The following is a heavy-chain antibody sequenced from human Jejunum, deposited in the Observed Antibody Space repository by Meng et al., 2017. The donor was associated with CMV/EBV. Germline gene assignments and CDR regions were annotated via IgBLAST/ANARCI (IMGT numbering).Heavy chain of an antibody. CDR3: ARDMGQQLVPVSFDY. CDR2: IFRSGNT. Sequence: GSISNGDYYWGWIRQPPGKGLEWIGSIFRSGNTYHNPSLQSRVTISVDTSKNQFSLRLTSVTAADTAVYYCARDMGQQLVPVSFDYWGQGTLVTVSS. CDR1: GSISNGDYY. V-gene: IGHV4-39*07. D-gene: IGHD6-13*01. J-gene: IGHJ4*02.